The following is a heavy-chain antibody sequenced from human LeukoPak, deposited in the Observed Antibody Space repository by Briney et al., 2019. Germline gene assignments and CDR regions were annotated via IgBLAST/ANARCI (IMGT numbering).Heavy chain of an antibody. Sequence: GGSLRLSCAASGFIFSDAWMSWVRRAPGKGLEWVARIKTTAQGGTRDYAAPVNGRFTISRDDSKNTVFLHVNSLRTEDTGVYYCSGHMTSADYWGQGTPVTVSS. CDR1: GFIFSDAW. CDR3: SGHMTSADY. V-gene: IGHV3-15*01. D-gene: IGHD4-11*01. CDR2: IKTTAQGGTR. J-gene: IGHJ4*02.